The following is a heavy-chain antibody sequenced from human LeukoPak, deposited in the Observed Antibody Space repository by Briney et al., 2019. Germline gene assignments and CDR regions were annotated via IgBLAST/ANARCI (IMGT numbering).Heavy chain of an antibody. CDR2: ISRAGDRT. CDR3: ARGESFAFDV. V-gene: IGHV3-23*01. J-gene: IGHJ3*01. Sequence: GGSLRLSCVGSGFIFRSYDMGWVRQAPGKGLEWVSSISRAGDRTYYEDSVKGRFTISRDNSRNTMYLQMNSLRAEDTAVYYCARGESFAFDVWGQGTMVTVSS. CDR1: GFIFRSYD.